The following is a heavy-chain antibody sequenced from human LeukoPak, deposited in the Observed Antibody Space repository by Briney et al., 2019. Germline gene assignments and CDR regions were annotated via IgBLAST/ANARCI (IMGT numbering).Heavy chain of an antibody. Sequence: SETLSLTCTDSGGSISNYDWSWIRQFPGKGLEWTGYIYNSGSTYYNPYLKSRATISVDATMNPFSLKLNSVSAEHTAVYYSERRGGRIAAAGRPQYYFDYWGQGTLVTVSS. J-gene: IGHJ4*02. CDR2: IYNSGST. D-gene: IGHD6-13*01. CDR3: ERRGGRIAAAGRPQYYFDY. V-gene: IGHV4-4*08. CDR1: GGSISNYD.